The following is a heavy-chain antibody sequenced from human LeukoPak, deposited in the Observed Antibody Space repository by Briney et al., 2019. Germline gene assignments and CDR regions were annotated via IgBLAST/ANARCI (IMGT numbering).Heavy chain of an antibody. CDR1: GFTFSSYA. CDR3: AKDDSRVTMIVVVISYFDY. V-gene: IGHV3-23*01. D-gene: IGHD3-22*01. J-gene: IGHJ4*02. Sequence: GGSLRLSCAASGFTFSSYAMSWVRQAPGKGLEWVSAISGSGGSTYYADSVKGRFTISRDNSKNTLYLQMNSLRAEDTAVYYCAKDDSRVTMIVVVISYFDYWGQGTLVTVSS. CDR2: ISGSGGST.